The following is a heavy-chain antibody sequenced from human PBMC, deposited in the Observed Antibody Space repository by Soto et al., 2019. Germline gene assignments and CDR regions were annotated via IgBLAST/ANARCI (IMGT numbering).Heavy chain of an antibody. V-gene: IGHV4-39*01. J-gene: IGHJ4*02. CDR2: IYYSGST. D-gene: IGHD5-18*01. CDR1: GGSISSSSYY. CDR3: ASPAGTAMVNGGFDY. Sequence: QLQLQESGPGLVKPSETLSLTCTVSGGSISSSSYYWGWIRQPPGKGLEWIGSIYYSGSTYYNPSLKSRVPISVDTSKNQFSLKLSSVTAADTAVYYCASPAGTAMVNGGFDYWGQGTLVTVSS.